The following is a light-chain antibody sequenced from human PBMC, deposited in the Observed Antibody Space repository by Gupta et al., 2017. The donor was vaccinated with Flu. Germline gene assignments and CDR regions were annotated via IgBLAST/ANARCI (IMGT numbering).Light chain of an antibody. CDR3: QQRANWRLI. V-gene: IGKV3-11*01. CDR2: DSN. Sequence: GDSATLYCRASQSVTTFLSLYQQKHCQSPRLLIYDSNKRATGIPGRFSGSGSGTDFTLTISNLEPEDFAVYYCQQRANWRLIFGGGTRVEIK. J-gene: IGKJ4*01. CDR1: QSVTTF.